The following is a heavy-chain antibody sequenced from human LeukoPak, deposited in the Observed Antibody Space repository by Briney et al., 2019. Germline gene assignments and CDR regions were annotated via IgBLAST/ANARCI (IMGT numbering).Heavy chain of an antibody. J-gene: IGHJ6*03. Sequence: SETLSLTCTVSGGSISSGSYYWSWIRQPAGKGLEWIGRIYTSGSTNYNPSPKSRVTISVDTSKNQFSLKLSSVTAADTAVYYCAREVKTYYYYYMDVWGKGTTVTVSS. CDR2: IYTSGST. V-gene: IGHV4-61*02. CDR3: AREVKTYYYYYMDV. CDR1: GGSISSGSYY. D-gene: IGHD4-11*01.